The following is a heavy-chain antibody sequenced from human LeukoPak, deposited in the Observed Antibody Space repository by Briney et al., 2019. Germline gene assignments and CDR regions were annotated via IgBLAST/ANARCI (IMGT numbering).Heavy chain of an antibody. CDR1: GGTFSTLD. CDR3: ARLGSGYDPGDF. V-gene: IGHV1-69*01. J-gene: IGHJ4*02. CDR2: IIPLFGPA. D-gene: IGHD5-12*01. Sequence: SVKVSCKASGGTFSTLDISRVRQAPGHGLEWMGGIIPLFGPANYAQKFQDRVTIIADESTTTAYMELSSLRSEDTAVYYCARLGSGYDPGDFWGQGTLVTVST.